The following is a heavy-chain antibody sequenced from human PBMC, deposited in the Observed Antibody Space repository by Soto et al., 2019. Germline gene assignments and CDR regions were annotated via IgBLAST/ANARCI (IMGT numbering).Heavy chain of an antibody. CDR1: GYRFTSYW. Sequence: GESLKISSQVSGYRFTSYWIGLVRPLPGKGLEWMGIIYPFDSDTRYSPSFQGQVTISADKSISTAYLQWSSLRSEDTAVYYCATKAGETYYYDSSGYRRYYYGMDVWGQGTTVTVSS. CDR3: ATKAGETYYYDSSGYRRYYYGMDV. J-gene: IGHJ6*02. D-gene: IGHD3-22*01. CDR2: IYPFDSDT. V-gene: IGHV5-51*01.